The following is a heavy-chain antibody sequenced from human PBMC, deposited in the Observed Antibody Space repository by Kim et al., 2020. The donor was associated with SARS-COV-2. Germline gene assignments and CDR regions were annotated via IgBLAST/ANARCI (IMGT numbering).Heavy chain of an antibody. D-gene: IGHD6-6*01. Sequence: DSVKGRFTISRDNSKNTLYLQMNSLRAEDTAVYYCASHKMRREYSSWLDYWGQGTLVTVSS. V-gene: IGHV3-33*03. CDR3: ASHKMRREYSSWLDY. J-gene: IGHJ4*02.